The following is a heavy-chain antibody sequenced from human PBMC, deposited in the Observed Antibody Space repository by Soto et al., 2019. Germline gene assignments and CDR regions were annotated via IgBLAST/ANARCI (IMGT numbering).Heavy chain of an antibody. CDR3: ARGGVGVVIDIDY. CDR1: GFTFSSYS. V-gene: IGHV3-21*01. D-gene: IGHD3-3*01. Sequence: GGSLRLSCAASGFTFSSYSMNWVRQAPGKGLEWVSSISSSSSYIYYADSVKGRFTISRDNAKNSLYLQMNSLRAEDTAVYYCARGGVGVVIDIDYWGQGTLVTVSS. J-gene: IGHJ4*02. CDR2: ISSSSSYI.